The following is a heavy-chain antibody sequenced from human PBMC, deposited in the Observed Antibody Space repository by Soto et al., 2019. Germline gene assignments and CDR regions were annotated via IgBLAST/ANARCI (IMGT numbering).Heavy chain of an antibody. Sequence: SESLSLTCAVSGGYISGGYYSWSWIRQPPGKGLEWIGYIYYSGSTNYNPSLKSRVTISVDTSQNQFSLKLSSVTAADTAVYYCARCGSGSYWGDYYYYGMDVWGQGTTVTVSS. D-gene: IGHD3-10*01. CDR1: GGYISGGYYS. J-gene: IGHJ6*02. CDR3: ARCGSGSYWGDYYYYGMDV. CDR2: IYYSGST. V-gene: IGHV4-61*01.